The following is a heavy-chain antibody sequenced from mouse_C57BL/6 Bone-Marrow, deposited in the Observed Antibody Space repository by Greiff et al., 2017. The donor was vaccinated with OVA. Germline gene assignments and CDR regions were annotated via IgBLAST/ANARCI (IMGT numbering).Heavy chain of an antibody. Sequence: EVMLVESGGGLVKPGGSLKLSCAASGFTFSSYAMSWVRQTPEKRLEWVATISDGGSYTYYPDNVKGRFTISRDNAKNNLYLQMSHLKSEDTAMYCCAREEGYYWYFDVWGTGTTVTVSS. V-gene: IGHV5-4*01. J-gene: IGHJ1*03. CDR1: GFTFSSYA. CDR3: AREEGYYWYFDV. CDR2: ISDGGSYT. D-gene: IGHD2-2*01.